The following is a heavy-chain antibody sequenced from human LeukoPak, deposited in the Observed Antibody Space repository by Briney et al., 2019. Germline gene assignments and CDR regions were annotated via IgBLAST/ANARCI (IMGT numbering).Heavy chain of an antibody. D-gene: IGHD3-22*01. CDR2: IYTSGST. CDR1: GGSISRGSYY. J-gene: IGHJ4*02. V-gene: IGHV4-61*02. Sequence: NSSETLSLTCTVSGGSISRGSYYWSWIRQPAGKGLEWIVRIYTSGSTNYNPSLKSRVTISVDTSKNQFSLKLSSVTAADTAVYYCARGYVSSGYYFPFDYWGQGTLVTVSS. CDR3: ARGYVSSGYYFPFDY.